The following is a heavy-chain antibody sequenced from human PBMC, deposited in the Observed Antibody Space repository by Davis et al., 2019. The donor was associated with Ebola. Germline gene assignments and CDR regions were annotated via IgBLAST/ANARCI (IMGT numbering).Heavy chain of an antibody. J-gene: IGHJ4*02. CDR1: GFTFTNYA. CDR2: ISGSGYNT. CDR3: AKGWGSSGWYYFDY. D-gene: IGHD6-19*01. V-gene: IGHV3-23*01. Sequence: GESLKIPCAASGFTFTNYAMSWVRQAPGKGLEWVSGISGSGYNTYYADSVKGRFTISRDNSRNTQYLQMNSLRVEDTAVYYCAKGWGSSGWYYFDYWGQGTLVTVSS.